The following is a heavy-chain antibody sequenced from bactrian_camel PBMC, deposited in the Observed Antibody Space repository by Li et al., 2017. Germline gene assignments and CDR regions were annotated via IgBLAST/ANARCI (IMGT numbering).Heavy chain of an antibody. J-gene: IGHJ4*01. CDR2: FNNDDST. CDR3: KGLQLLT. V-gene: IGHV3S67*01. Sequence: VQLVESGGGSVEAGGSLTLSCEISGYTMIRYCMGWFRQAPGKEREGIASFNNDDSTNYEDSVKGRFTISQVTLLFVARRRAPTTVIAGSRPATPKGLQLLTGVRGPRSPSP. D-gene: IGHD6*01. CDR1: GYTMIRYC.